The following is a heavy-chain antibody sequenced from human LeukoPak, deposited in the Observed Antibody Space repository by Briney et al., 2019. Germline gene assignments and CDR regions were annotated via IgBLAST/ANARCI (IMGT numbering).Heavy chain of an antibody. V-gene: IGHV3-23*01. CDR2: ISSGVYST. Sequence: GGSPRLSCAASGFTFSSYAMSWVRQAPGKGLEWVSTISSGVYSTYYADSVQGRFTIARDNAKNSVYLEMNSLRADDTAVYYCARSARLMKGVVEVTALDDWGQGTLVTVFS. J-gene: IGHJ4*02. CDR1: GFTFSSYA. CDR3: ARSARLMKGVVEVTALDD. D-gene: IGHD3-3*01.